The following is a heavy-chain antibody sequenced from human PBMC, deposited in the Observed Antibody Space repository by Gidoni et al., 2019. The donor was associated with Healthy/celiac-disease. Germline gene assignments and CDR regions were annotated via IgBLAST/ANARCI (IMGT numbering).Heavy chain of an antibody. CDR3: ARGEIITIFGVLSPYYFDY. CDR1: GFTFSSYS. D-gene: IGHD3-3*01. V-gene: IGHV3-48*02. J-gene: IGHJ4*02. Sequence: EVQLVESGGGLVQPGGSLRLSCAASGFTFSSYSMSWVRQAPGKGLEWVSYISSSSSTIYYADSVKGRFTISRDNAKNSLYLQMNSLRDEDTAVYYCARGEIITIFGVLSPYYFDYWGQGTLVTVSS. CDR2: ISSSSSTI.